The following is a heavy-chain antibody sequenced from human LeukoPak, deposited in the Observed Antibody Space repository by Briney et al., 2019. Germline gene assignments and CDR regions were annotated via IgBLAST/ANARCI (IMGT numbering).Heavy chain of an antibody. V-gene: IGHV3-23*01. CDR2: ISGSGGST. CDR1: GFTFSSYV. J-gene: IGHJ4*02. Sequence: GGSLRLSCAVSGFTFSSYVMTWVRQAPGKGLEWVSSISGSGGSTYYADSVKGRFTISRDNSKNTLYLQLDSLRAEDTAMYYCAKDLYYYDSSEDWGQGTLVTVSS. D-gene: IGHD3-22*01. CDR3: AKDLYYYDSSED.